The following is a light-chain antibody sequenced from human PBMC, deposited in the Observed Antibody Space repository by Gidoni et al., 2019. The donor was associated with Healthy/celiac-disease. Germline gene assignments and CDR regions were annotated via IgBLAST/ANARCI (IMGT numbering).Light chain of an antibody. CDR2: GAA. V-gene: IGKV3-20*01. CDR1: QSVSSSY. Sequence: EIVLTQSPGTLSLSPGERATLSCRASQSVSSSYLAWYQQKPGQAPRLLIYGAASRATCIPDRFSGSGSGTDFTLTISRLEPEDFAVYYCQQYGSSPGTFXQXTKVEIK. CDR3: QQYGSSPGT. J-gene: IGKJ1*01.